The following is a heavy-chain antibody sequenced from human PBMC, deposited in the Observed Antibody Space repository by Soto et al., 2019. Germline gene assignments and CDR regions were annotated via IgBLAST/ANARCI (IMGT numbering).Heavy chain of an antibody. V-gene: IGHV1-18*01. D-gene: IGHD6-19*01. CDR2: ISAYNGNT. Sequence: QVQLVQYGAEVKKPGASVKVSCKASGYFCTSYGISWVRQAHGQGLEWMGWISAYNGNTKYAQKLQGRVTMTTDTGTSTSYMQLRSLRSDDTAVYYCARAVAGPRDWFDPWGQGTLVTVSS. J-gene: IGHJ5*02. CDR1: GYFCTSYG. CDR3: ARAVAGPRDWFDP.